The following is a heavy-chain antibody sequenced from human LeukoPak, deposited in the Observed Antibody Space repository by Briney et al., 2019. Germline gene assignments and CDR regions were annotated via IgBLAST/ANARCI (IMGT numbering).Heavy chain of an antibody. V-gene: IGHV3-9*01. CDR2: ISWNSGSI. CDR3: AKGPIDVDTAMGTNYFDY. J-gene: IGHJ4*02. CDR1: GFTFDDYG. D-gene: IGHD5-18*01. Sequence: GGSLRLSCAASGFTFDDYGMSWVRQAPGKGLEWVSGISWNSGSIGYADSVKGRFTISRDNAKNSLYLQMNSLRAEDTALYYCAKGPIDVDTAMGTNYFDYWGQGTLVTVSS.